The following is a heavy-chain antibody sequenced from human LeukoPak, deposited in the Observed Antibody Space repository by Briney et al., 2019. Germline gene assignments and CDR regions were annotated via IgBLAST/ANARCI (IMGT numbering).Heavy chain of an antibody. V-gene: IGHV4-39*07. D-gene: IGHD3-3*01. CDR2: IYYSGST. J-gene: IGHJ5*02. Sequence: SETLSLTCTVSGGSISSSSYYWGWIRQPPGKGLEWIGSIYYSGSTYYNPSLKSRVTISVDTSKNQFSLKLSSVTAADTAVYYCARTPTYYDFWSGATTNWFDPWGQGTLVTVSS. CDR3: ARTPTYYDFWSGATTNWFDP. CDR1: GGSISSSSYY.